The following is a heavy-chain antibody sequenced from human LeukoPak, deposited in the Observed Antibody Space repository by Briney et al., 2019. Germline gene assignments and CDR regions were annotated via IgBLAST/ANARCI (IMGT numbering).Heavy chain of an antibody. CDR2: INPSGGST. V-gene: IGHV1-46*01. CDR3: AVADLAVAVYFDY. D-gene: IGHD6-19*01. J-gene: IGHJ4*02. CDR1: GYTFTSYY. Sequence: ASVKVSCKASGYTFTSYYMHWVRQAPGQGLEWMGIINPSGGSTSYAQKFQSRVTMTRDTSTSTVYMELSSLRSEDTAVYYCAVADLAVAVYFDYWGQGTLDTVSS.